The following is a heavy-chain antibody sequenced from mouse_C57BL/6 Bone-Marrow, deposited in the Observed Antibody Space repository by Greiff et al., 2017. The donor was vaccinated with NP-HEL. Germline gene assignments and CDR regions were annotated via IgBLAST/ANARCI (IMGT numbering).Heavy chain of an antibody. CDR3: ASTPFYGYGEIFDY. CDR2: IDPEDGET. Sequence: VQLQQSGAELVKPGASVKLSCTASGFNITDYYMHWVKQRTEQGLEWIGRIDPEDGETTYAPKFQGKATITADTSSNTAYLQLSSLTSEDTAVYYCASTPFYGYGEIFDYWGKGTTLTVSS. V-gene: IGHV14-2*01. J-gene: IGHJ2*01. CDR1: GFNITDYY. D-gene: IGHD2-2*01.